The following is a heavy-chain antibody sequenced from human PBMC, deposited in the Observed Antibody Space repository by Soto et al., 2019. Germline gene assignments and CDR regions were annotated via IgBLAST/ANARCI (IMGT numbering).Heavy chain of an antibody. CDR1: GGSFSGYY. CDR2: INHSGST. V-gene: IGHV4-34*01. CDR3: ARGRMDGMDV. J-gene: IGHJ6*04. Sequence: QVQLQQWGAGLLKPSETLSLTCAVYGGSFSGYYWSWIRQPPGKGLEWIGEINHSGSTNYNPSLKVRVTISGDTSKNQFSLRLSSGTAGDTAVYYCARGRMDGMDVGGKGTTVPVPS.